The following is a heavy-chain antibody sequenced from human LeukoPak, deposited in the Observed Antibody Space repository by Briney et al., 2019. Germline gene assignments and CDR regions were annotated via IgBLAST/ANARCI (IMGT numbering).Heavy chain of an antibody. CDR2: INSDGSST. D-gene: IGHD3-9*01. CDR3: ARPRNDILSGFHYYYGMDV. V-gene: IGHV3-74*01. J-gene: IGHJ6*02. Sequence: GGSLRLSCAASGVTFTSYLMHWVRQAPGKGLVWVSRINSDGSSTSYADSVKGRFTISRDNAKNSLYLQMDSLRAEDTAVYYCARPRNDILSGFHYYYGMDVWGQGTTVTVSS. CDR1: GVTFTSYL.